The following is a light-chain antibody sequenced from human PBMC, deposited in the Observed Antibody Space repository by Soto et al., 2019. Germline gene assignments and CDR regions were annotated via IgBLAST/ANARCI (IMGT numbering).Light chain of an antibody. CDR2: GAS. Sequence: EVVMTQSPATLSVSPGERATFSCRASQSVGSNLAWYQQKPGQAPRLLIYGASVRATGFPARFSGSGSGTEFTLTISSLQSEDFAIYYCQQYNEWPPLTFGGGTKVEIK. V-gene: IGKV3D-15*01. CDR3: QQYNEWPPLT. J-gene: IGKJ4*01. CDR1: QSVGSN.